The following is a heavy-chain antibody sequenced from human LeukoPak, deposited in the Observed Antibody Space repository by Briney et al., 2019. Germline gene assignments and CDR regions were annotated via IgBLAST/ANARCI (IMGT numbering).Heavy chain of an antibody. Sequence: GGSLRLSCAASGFTFSSYEMNWVRQAPGKGLEWVSYISSSGTTIYYADSVKGRFTISRDNAKNSLYLQMSGLRAEDTAVYYCAGSAFALDYWGQGTLVTVSS. V-gene: IGHV3-48*03. J-gene: IGHJ4*02. CDR2: ISSSGTTI. D-gene: IGHD3-10*01. CDR1: GFTFSSYE. CDR3: AGSAFALDY.